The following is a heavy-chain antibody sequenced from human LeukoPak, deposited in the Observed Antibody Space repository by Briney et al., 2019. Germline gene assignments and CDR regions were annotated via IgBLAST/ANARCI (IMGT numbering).Heavy chain of an antibody. J-gene: IGHJ4*02. CDR3: AKGQNSHFDY. CDR1: GFTFSNSE. Sequence: PGGSLRLSCAASGFTFSNSEVNWVRQAPGKGLEWVSYISRSGGTLYYADSVKGRFTISRDNTKNLLYLQMNSLRAEDTAVYYCAKGQNSHFDYWGQGTLVTVSS. CDR2: ISRSGGTL. D-gene: IGHD2/OR15-2a*01. V-gene: IGHV3-48*03.